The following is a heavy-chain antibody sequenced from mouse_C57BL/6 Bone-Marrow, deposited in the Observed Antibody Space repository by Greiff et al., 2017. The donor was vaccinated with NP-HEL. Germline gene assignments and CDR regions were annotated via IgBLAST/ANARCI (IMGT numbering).Heavy chain of an antibody. J-gene: IGHJ4*01. CDR2: IDPENGDT. V-gene: IGHV14-4*01. CDR3: TTGGSSPYAMDY. Sequence: VHVKQSGAELVRPGASVKLSCTVSGFNIKDDYMHWVKQRPEQGLEWIGWIDPENGDTEYASKFQGKATITADTSSNTAYLQLSSLTSEDTAVYYGTTGGSSPYAMDYWGQGTSVTVSS. CDR1: GFNIKDDY. D-gene: IGHD1-1*01.